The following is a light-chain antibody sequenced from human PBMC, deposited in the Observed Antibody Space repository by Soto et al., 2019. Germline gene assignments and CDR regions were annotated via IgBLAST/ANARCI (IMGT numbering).Light chain of an antibody. Sequence: QSVLTQPPSVSGAPGQRVTISCTGSSSNIGAGYDVHWYQQLPGTAPKLLIYGNSNRPSGVPDRFSCSKSGTSASLAITGLQAEDEADYYCQSYDSSLSGPYYVFGTGTKVTVL. CDR2: GNS. V-gene: IGLV1-40*01. CDR1: SSNIGAGYD. J-gene: IGLJ1*01. CDR3: QSYDSSLSGPYYV.